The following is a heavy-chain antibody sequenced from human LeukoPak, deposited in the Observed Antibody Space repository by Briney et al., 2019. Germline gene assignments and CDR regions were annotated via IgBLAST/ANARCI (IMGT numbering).Heavy chain of an antibody. V-gene: IGHV1-2*02. J-gene: IGHJ4*02. CDR1: GYTFTGYY. D-gene: IGHD5-18*01. Sequence: GASVKLSCTASGYTFTGYYMHWVRQAPGQGLEWMGWINPNSGGTNYAQKFQGRVTMTRDTSISTAYMELRRLRSDDTAVYYCAREGRVDSAVVLFDYWGQGTLVSVSS. CDR2: INPNSGGT. CDR3: AREGRVDSAVVLFDY.